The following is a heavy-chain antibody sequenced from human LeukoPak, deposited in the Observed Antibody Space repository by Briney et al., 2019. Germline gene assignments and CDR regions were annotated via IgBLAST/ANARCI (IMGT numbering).Heavy chain of an antibody. Sequence: AGGSLRLSCAAVPGFTFRDYISWIRQAPGKGLEWVSYYRSGAFPVYYADSVKGRFTTSWDNAKALLYLQMDSLRVEDTAVYFCASWDGPGAGLDVWGQGTTVTVSS. J-gene: IGHJ6*02. CDR3: ASWDGPGAGLDV. CDR2: YRSGAFPV. CDR1: GFTFRDY. D-gene: IGHD1-26*01. V-gene: IGHV3-11*01.